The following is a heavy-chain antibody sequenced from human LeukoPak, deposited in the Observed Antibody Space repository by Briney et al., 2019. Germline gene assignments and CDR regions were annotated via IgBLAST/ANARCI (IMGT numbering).Heavy chain of an antibody. V-gene: IGHV4-31*03. D-gene: IGHD2-2*02. Sequence: PSQTLSLTCTVSGGSISSGGYYWSWIRQHPGKGLEWIGYIYYGGSTYYNPSLKSRVTISVDTSKNQFSLKLSSVTAADTAVYYCARDRRYCSSASCYMAYYGMDVWGQGTTVTVSS. CDR1: GGSISSGGYY. J-gene: IGHJ6*02. CDR3: ARDRRYCSSASCYMAYYGMDV. CDR2: IYYGGST.